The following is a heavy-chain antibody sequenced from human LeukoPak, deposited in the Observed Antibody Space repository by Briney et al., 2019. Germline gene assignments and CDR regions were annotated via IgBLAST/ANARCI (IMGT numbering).Heavy chain of an antibody. Sequence: GGSLRLSCAASGFTFSSYAMSWVRQAPGKGLEWVSAISGRGANTYYADSVKGRFTISRDNSKNTLYMQMNSLRAEDTAVYYCAKAVVIVPTATPFDYWGQGTLVTVSS. D-gene: IGHD2-2*01. V-gene: IGHV3-23*01. J-gene: IGHJ4*02. CDR3: AKAVVIVPTATPFDY. CDR1: GFTFSSYA. CDR2: ISGRGANT.